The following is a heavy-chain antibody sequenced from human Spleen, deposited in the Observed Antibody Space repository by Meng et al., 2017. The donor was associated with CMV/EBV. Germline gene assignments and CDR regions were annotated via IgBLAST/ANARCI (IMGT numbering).Heavy chain of an antibody. CDR1: GFTFSDYY. J-gene: IGHJ6*02. D-gene: IGHD3-9*01. V-gene: IGHV3-11*04. Sequence: GESLKISCAASGFTFSDYYMSWIRQAPGKGLEWVSYISSTGTAIFYADSVKGRFTISRDNAKNSLHLQMNSLRADDTAVYYCARGDYDILTGFYFYYGMDVWGQGTTVTVSS. CDR3: ARGDYDILTGFYFYYGMDV. CDR2: ISSTGTAI.